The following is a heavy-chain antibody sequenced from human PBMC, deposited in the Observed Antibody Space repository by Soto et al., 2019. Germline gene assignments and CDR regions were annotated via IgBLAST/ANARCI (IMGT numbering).Heavy chain of an antibody. CDR1: GGSISSGGYS. V-gene: IGHV4-30-2*01. CDR2: IYHSGST. CDR3: DRRGRDFWSGVNFDY. Sequence: SETLSLTCAVSGGSISSGGYSWSWIRQPPGKGLEWIGYIYHSGSTYYNPSLKSRVTISVDRSKNQFSLKLSSVTAADTAVYYCDRRGRDFWSGVNFDYWGPGTLVTVYS. D-gene: IGHD3-3*01. J-gene: IGHJ4*02.